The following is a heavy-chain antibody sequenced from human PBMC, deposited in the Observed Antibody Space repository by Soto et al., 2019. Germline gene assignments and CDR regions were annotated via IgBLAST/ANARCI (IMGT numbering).Heavy chain of an antibody. CDR3: AAELYGGGRCCSFNI. D-gene: IGHD2-21*02. CDR2: IIIASGQT. CDR1: GFTFSNSA. Sequence: ASVKVSFKTSGFTFSNSAVQWVRQARGQRLEWIGWIIIASGQTNYAQNLQERITITRDMSTSTAYMELSSLRSEDTAIYYCAAELYGGGRCCSFNIWGQGTMVTVSS. V-gene: IGHV1-58*01. J-gene: IGHJ3*02.